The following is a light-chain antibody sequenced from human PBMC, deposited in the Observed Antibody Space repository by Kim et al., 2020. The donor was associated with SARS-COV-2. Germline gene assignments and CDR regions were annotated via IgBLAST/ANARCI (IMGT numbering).Light chain of an antibody. V-gene: IGKV4-1*01. CDR1: QNLLYGSNNKNY. J-gene: IGKJ4*01. CDR3: QQYYENPLT. Sequence: DIVMTQSQEFLAVPLGERATINCKSSQNLLYGSNNKNYLAWYQQKPGQPPKLLIHWASTRESGVPDRVSGSGSRTDCTLTITTLEAQDVAVYYCQQYYENPLTLGGGTKVYIK. CDR2: WAS.